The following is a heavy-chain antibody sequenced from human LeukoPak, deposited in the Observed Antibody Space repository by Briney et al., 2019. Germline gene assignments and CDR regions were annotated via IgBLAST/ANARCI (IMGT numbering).Heavy chain of an antibody. CDR1: RFTFSGYA. Sequence: GGSLRLSCAASRFTFSGYAMYWVRQAPGKGLEWVSCIDASGVNTYYADSVKGRFTISRDNSNNTLYLQMNSLRAEDTAVYYCAKGSGSGWYGWFDPWGQGTLVTLSS. J-gene: IGHJ5*02. CDR3: AKGSGSGWYGWFDP. V-gene: IGHV3-23*01. D-gene: IGHD6-19*01. CDR2: IDASGVNT.